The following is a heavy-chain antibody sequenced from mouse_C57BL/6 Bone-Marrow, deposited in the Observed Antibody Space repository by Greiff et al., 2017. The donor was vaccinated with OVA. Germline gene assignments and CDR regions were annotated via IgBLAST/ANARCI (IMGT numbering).Heavy chain of an antibody. Sequence: VKLQQPGAELVMPGASVKLSCKASGYTFTSYWMHWVKQRPGQGLEWIGEIDPSASYTNYNQKFKGKSTLTVDKSSSTAYMQLSSLTSEDSAVYYCARGWLLNPFDYWGQGTTLTVSS. J-gene: IGHJ2*01. V-gene: IGHV1-69*01. D-gene: IGHD2-3*01. CDR3: ARGWLLNPFDY. CDR1: GYTFTSYW. CDR2: IDPSASYT.